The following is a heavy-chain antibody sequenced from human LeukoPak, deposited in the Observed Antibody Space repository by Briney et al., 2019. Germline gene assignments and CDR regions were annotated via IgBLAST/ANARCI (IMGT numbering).Heavy chain of an antibody. Sequence: GGSLRLSCAASGFTFSNYAMTWVRLAPGKGLEWVAGISGSGGTTYYADSVKGRFTISRDNSKNTLYLQMKSLRAEDTALYYCAKDLPPRYDLGISFDIGGQGTLVTVS. CDR2: ISGSGGTT. J-gene: IGHJ3*02. CDR1: GFTFSNYA. CDR3: AKDLPPRYDLGISFDI. D-gene: IGHD3-16*01. V-gene: IGHV3-23*01.